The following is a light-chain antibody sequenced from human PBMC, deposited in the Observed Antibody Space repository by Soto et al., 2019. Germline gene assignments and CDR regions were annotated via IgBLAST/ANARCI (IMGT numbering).Light chain of an antibody. CDR2: GAS. CDR3: QEYSKWPSRT. V-gene: IGKV3-15*01. Sequence: EIVLTQSPGTLSLSPGERATLSCRASQSVGSYLAWYRQTPGQAPRLLVYGASTRASGIPDRFSGSGSGTEFTLTISSLQSEDFAVYYCQEYSKWPSRTFGPGTKVDIK. J-gene: IGKJ1*01. CDR1: QSVGSY.